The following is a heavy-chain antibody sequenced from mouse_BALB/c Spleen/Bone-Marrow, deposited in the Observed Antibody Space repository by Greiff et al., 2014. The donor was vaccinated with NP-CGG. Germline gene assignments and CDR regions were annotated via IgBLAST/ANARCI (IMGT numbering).Heavy chain of an antibody. CDR2: ISTYYGDA. CDR3: ARESIYYYGSTLDY. D-gene: IGHD1-1*01. V-gene: IGHV1S137*01. CDR1: GYTFTDYA. J-gene: IGHJ2*01. Sequence: QVQLQQSGAELVRPGVSVKISCKGSGYTFTDYAMHWVKQSHAKSLEWIGVISTYYGDASYNQKFKGKATMTVDKSSSTAYMELARLTSEDSAIYYCARESIYYYGSTLDYWGQGTTLTVFS.